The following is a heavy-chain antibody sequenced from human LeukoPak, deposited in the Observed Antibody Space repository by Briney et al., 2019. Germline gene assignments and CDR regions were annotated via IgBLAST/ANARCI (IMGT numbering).Heavy chain of an antibody. Sequence: SETLSLTCTVSGGSISNYDWSWIRQPAGKGLEWIGRIYISGSTNYNPSLKSRVTMSVDTSKNQFSLKLSSVTAADTAVYYCARDRGTWNDDGFDYWGQGTLVTVSS. J-gene: IGHJ4*02. CDR1: GGSISNYD. D-gene: IGHD1-1*01. CDR2: IYISGST. CDR3: ARDRGTWNDDGFDY. V-gene: IGHV4-4*07.